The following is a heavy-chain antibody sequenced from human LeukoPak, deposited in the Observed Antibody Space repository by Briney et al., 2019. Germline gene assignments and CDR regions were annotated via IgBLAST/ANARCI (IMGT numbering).Heavy chain of an antibody. D-gene: IGHD2-15*01. Sequence: GGSLRLSCAASGFTVSNNYITWIRQAPGKGLERVSVIYSGGSTYYADSVKGRFTISRDNSKNTLYLQMNSLRAEDTAVYYCARDRGYCSGGSCYSGFYYWGQGTLVTVSS. J-gene: IGHJ4*02. CDR1: GFTVSNNY. CDR2: IYSGGST. V-gene: IGHV3-66*01. CDR3: ARDRGYCSGGSCYSGFYY.